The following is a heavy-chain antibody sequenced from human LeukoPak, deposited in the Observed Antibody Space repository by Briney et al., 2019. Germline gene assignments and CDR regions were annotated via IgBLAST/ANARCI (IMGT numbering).Heavy chain of an antibody. D-gene: IGHD1-26*01. CDR1: GGTFSSYA. V-gene: IGHV1-69*13. CDR3: ATDRPLVGATSWFDP. J-gene: IGHJ5*02. CDR2: IIPIFGTA. Sequence: ASVKVSCKASGGTFSSYAISWVRQAPGQGLEWMGGIIPIFGTANYAQKFQGRVTITADESTSTAYMELSSLRSEDTAVYYCATDRPLVGATSWFDPWGQGTLVTVSS.